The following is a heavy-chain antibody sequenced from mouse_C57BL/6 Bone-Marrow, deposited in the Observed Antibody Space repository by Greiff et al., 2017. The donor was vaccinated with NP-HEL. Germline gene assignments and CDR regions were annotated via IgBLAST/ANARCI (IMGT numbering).Heavy chain of an antibody. J-gene: IGHJ1*03. CDR2: ISNLAYSI. Sequence: EVQRVESGGGLVQPGGSLKLSCAASGFTFSDYGMAWVRQAPRKGPEWVAFISNLAYSIYYAATVTGRFTISRENAKNTLYLEMSSLRSEDTAMYYCARHVSYYGSSYWYFDVWGTGTTVTVSS. CDR3: ARHVSYYGSSYWYFDV. V-gene: IGHV5-15*01. D-gene: IGHD1-1*01. CDR1: GFTFSDYG.